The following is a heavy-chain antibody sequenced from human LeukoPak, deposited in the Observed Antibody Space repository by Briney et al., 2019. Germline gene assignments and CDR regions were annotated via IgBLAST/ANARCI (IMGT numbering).Heavy chain of an antibody. J-gene: IGHJ3*02. V-gene: IGHV1-69*05. CDR2: IIPIFGTA. D-gene: IGHD6-13*01. Sequence: ASVKVSCKASGGTFSSYAISWVRQAPGQGLEWMGRIIPIFGTANYAQKFQGRVTITTDESTSTAYMELSSLRSEDTAVYYCARGLYSTTGDDACDIWLQGTKVTVPS. CDR3: ARGLYSTTGDDACDI. CDR1: GGTFSSYA.